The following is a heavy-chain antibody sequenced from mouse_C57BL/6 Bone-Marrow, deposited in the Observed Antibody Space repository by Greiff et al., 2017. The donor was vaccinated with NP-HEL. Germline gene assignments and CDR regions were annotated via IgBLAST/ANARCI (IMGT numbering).Heavy chain of an antibody. Sequence: EVQVVESGGGLVKPGGSLKLSCAASGFTFSSYAMSWVRQTPEKRLEWVATISDGGSYTSYPDNVKGRFTISRDNAKNNLYLQMSHLKSEDTAMYYCARDRNYYGSRYFDYWGKGTTLTVSS. CDR1: GFTFSSYA. V-gene: IGHV5-4*01. J-gene: IGHJ2*01. CDR3: ARDRNYYGSRYFDY. CDR2: ISDGGSYT. D-gene: IGHD1-1*01.